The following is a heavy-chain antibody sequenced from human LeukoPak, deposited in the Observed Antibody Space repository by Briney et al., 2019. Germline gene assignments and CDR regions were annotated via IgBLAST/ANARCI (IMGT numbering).Heavy chain of an antibody. CDR1: GFTFSSYA. J-gene: IGHJ5*02. Sequence: PGGSLRLSRAASGFTFSSYAMSWVRQAPGKGLEWVSAISGSGGSTYYADSVKGRFTISRDNSKNTLYLQMNSLRAEDTAVYYCAKDPRGPVVNAGWFDPWGQGTLVTVSS. V-gene: IGHV3-23*01. CDR2: ISGSGGST. CDR3: AKDPRGPVVNAGWFDP. D-gene: IGHD2-21*01.